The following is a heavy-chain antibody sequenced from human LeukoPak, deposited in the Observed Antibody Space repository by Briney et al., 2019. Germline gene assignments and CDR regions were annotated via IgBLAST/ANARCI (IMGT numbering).Heavy chain of an antibody. J-gene: IGHJ6*03. CDR3: AKVRQSYYYYMDV. CDR1: GDSITNSNYY. CDR2: IFYNGGP. V-gene: IGHV4-39*02. Sequence: SETLSLTCTASGDSITNSNYYWGWVRQSPGRGLEWLGNIFYNGGPYYNPSFKSRVVISVDTSKNHFSLTLNSVTAADTAVYYCAKVRQSYYYYMDVWGKGTTVTVSS.